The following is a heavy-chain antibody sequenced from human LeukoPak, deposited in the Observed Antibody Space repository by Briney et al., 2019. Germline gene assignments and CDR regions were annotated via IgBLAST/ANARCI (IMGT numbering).Heavy chain of an antibody. V-gene: IGHV3-11*04. J-gene: IGHJ4*02. CDR1: GFTFSDYY. CDR2: ISSSSSTI. D-gene: IGHD3-16*02. Sequence: GGSLRLSCAASGFTFSDYYMSWIRQAPGKGLEWVSYISSSSSTIYYADSVKGRFTISRDNAKNSLYLQMNSLRAEDTAVYYCASNPYYDYVWGSYRPYYFDYWGQGTLVTVSS. CDR3: ASNPYYDYVWGSYRPYYFDY.